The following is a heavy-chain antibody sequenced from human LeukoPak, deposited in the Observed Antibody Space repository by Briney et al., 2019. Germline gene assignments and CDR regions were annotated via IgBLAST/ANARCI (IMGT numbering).Heavy chain of an antibody. CDR2: ISSSSSTI. Sequence: GGSLRLSCAASGFTFSSYSMNWVRQAPGKGLEWVSYISSSSSTIYYADSVKGRFTISRDNAKNSLYLQMNSLRAEDTAVYYCARGPPSVPAATEQDYYYYGMDVWGQGTTVTVSS. CDR1: GFTFSSYS. V-gene: IGHV3-48*01. D-gene: IGHD2-2*01. CDR3: ARGPPSVPAATEQDYYYYGMDV. J-gene: IGHJ6*02.